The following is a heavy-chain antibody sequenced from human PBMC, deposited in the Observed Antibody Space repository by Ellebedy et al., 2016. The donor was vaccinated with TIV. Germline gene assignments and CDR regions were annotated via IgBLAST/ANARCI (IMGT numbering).Heavy chain of an antibody. CDR1: GFTVSSNY. Sequence: GGSLRLSCAASGFTVSSNYMSWVRQAPGKGLEWVSVIYSGGSTYYADSVKGRFTISRDNSKNTLYLQMNSLRAEDTAVYYCAKGYSSSWFSYYFDYWGQGTLVTVSS. V-gene: IGHV3-53*05. CDR2: IYSGGST. D-gene: IGHD6-13*01. J-gene: IGHJ4*02. CDR3: AKGYSSSWFSYYFDY.